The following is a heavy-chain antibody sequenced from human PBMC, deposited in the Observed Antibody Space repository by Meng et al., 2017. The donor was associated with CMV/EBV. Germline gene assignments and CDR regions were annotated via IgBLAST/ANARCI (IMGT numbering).Heavy chain of an antibody. J-gene: IGHJ6*02. CDR1: GFTFSDYY. CDR2: ISSSGSTI. Sequence: GGSLRLSCAASGFTFSDYYMSWIRQAPGKGLEWVSYISSSGSTIYYADSVKGRFTISRDNAKNSLYLQMNSLRAEDTAVYYCASGGYYDLWSGYSPHMDVWGQGTTVTVSS. V-gene: IGHV3-11*01. CDR3: ASGGYYDLWSGYSPHMDV. D-gene: IGHD3-3*01.